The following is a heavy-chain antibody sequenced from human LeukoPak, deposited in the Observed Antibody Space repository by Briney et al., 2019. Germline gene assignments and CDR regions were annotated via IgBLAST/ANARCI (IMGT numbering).Heavy chain of an antibody. CDR3: AREPVVVTAIFDY. CDR1: GFTFSNYA. V-gene: IGHV3-23*01. J-gene: IGHJ4*02. D-gene: IGHD2-21*02. CDR2: ISGSGFST. Sequence: PGGSLRLSCAASGFTFSNYAMSWVRQAPGKGLEWVSTISGSGFSTYYADSVEGRFTISRDNSKNTLYLQMNSLRAEDTAIYFCAREPVVVTAIFDYWGQGTLVTVSS.